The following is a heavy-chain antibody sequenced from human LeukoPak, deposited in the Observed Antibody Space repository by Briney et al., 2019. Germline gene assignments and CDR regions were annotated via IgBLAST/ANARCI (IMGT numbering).Heavy chain of an antibody. CDR2: IYYNGNT. Sequence: PSEALSLTCTVSGGSISSTTYYWGWIRQPPGKGLEWIGRIYYNGNTYYNPSLKSRVTISADTSKDQFSLKLTSVTAADTAVYYCARDAGWSDAFDIWGQGTMVTVSS. CDR3: ARDAGWSDAFDI. J-gene: IGHJ3*02. CDR1: GGSISSTTYY. D-gene: IGHD6-19*01. V-gene: IGHV4-39*07.